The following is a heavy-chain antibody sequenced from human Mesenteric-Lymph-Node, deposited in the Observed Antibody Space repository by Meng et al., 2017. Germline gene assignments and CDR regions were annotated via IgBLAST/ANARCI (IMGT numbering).Heavy chain of an antibody. CDR1: GYIFTSYY. CDR2: INPSGGST. Sequence: ASLMVSCRASGYIFTSYYRLCVRQAPGQGLEWMGIINPSGGSTSYAQEFQGRVTMTRDTSTSTVYMELSSLRSEDTAVYYCARGRTINGYCSGGSCYDAGHYYYYGMDVWGQGTTVTVSS. D-gene: IGHD2-15*01. CDR3: ARGRTINGYCSGGSCYDAGHYYYYGMDV. J-gene: IGHJ6*02. V-gene: IGHV1-46*01.